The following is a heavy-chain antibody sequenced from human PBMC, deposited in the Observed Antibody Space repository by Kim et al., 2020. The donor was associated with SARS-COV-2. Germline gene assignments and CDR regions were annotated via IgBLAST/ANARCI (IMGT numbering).Heavy chain of an antibody. CDR1: GGSINNYY. CDR2: IYYSGST. Sequence: SETLSLTCTVSGGSINNYYWSWIRQPPGQGLEWIGYIYYSGSTNYNPSLKSRVTISVDTSKNQFSLSLSSVTAADTAVYYCARWGSGSYPLPDYGGQGTLVTVSS. V-gene: IGHV4-59*01. CDR3: ARWGSGSYPLPDY. J-gene: IGHJ4*02. D-gene: IGHD3-10*01.